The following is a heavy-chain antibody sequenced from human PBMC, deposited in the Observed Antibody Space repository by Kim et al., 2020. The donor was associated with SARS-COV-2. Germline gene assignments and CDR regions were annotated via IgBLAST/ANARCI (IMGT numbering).Heavy chain of an antibody. J-gene: IGHJ4*02. CDR2: IYSGGST. CDR1: GFTVSSNY. Sequence: GGSLRLSCAASGFTVSSNYMSWVRQAPGKGLEWVSVIYSGGSTYYADSVKGRFTISRDNSKNTLYLQMNSLRAEDTAVYYCARARYSYGENEFDYWGQGTLVTVSS. D-gene: IGHD5-18*01. CDR3: ARARYSYGENEFDY. V-gene: IGHV3-53*01.